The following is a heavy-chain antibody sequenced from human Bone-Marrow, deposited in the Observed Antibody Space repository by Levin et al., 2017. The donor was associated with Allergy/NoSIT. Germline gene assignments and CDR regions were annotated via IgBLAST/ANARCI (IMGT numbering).Heavy chain of an antibody. CDR2: IEGSGSAT. CDR1: GFLSGYFA. CDR3: VKMEQQLVKGTFQH. V-gene: IGHV3-23*01. J-gene: IGHJ1*01. D-gene: IGHD6-13*01. Sequence: LSLTCAASGFLSGYFAMSWVRQPPGKGLEWVSSIEGSGSATYYADSVRGRFTISRDESKDTVYLQMNNLGADDTALYYCVKMEQQLVKGTFQHWGQGTLVTVSS.